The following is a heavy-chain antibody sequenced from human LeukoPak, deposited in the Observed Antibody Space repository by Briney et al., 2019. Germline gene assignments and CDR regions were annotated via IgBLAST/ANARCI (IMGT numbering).Heavy chain of an antibody. D-gene: IGHD2-15*01. J-gene: IGHJ4*02. CDR2: IYKIGTT. Sequence: SETLSLTCTIFGDSVTGYYLNWVRQPPGKGLEWIGHIYKIGTTNYNPSLKSRLTISADTSKNQFSLKLRSVTAADTAVYYCVIGVGWQPDYWGQGALVTVSS. CDR3: VIGVGWQPDY. CDR1: GDSVTGYY. V-gene: IGHV4-59*02.